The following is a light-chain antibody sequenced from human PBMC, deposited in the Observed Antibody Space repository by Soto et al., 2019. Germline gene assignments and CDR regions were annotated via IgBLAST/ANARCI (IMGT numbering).Light chain of an antibody. J-gene: IGKJ2*01. CDR1: QTVIKNY. CDR3: QKYETSPYT. V-gene: IGKV3-20*01. CDR2: GAS. Sequence: ESVLTQSPGTLSLSPGERVTLSCRASQTVIKNYLAWYQRKPGQAPRLLVYGASNRATGIPDRFSGGGSGTDFTLTITRLEPEDSALYYCQKYETSPYTFGQGTKLEIK.